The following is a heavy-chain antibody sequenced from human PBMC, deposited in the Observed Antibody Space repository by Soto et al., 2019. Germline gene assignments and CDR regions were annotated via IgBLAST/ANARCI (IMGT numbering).Heavy chain of an antibody. V-gene: IGHV3-33*01. D-gene: IGHD6-13*01. CDR3: ARDLIIAAAGTGLGY. J-gene: IGHJ4*02. CDR1: GFTFSSYG. Sequence: QVQLVESGGGVVQPGRSLRLSCAAYGFTFSSYGMHWVRQAPGKGLEWVAVIWYDGSNKYYADSVKGRFTISRDNSKNTLYLQMNSLRAEDTAVYYCARDLIIAAAGTGLGYWGQGTLVTVSS. CDR2: IWYDGSNK.